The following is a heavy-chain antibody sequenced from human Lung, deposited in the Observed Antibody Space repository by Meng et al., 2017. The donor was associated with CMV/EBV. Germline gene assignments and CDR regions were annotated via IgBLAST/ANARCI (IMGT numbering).Heavy chain of an antibody. CDR3: TRDPHCSSASCLKVAP. CDR2: MHHSGTT. V-gene: IGHV4-39*07. CDR1: GDSISSSNYY. J-gene: IGHJ5*02. D-gene: IGHD2-2*01. Sequence: SETLSLXCTVSGDSISSSNYYWAWIRQPPGKGLEWIVSMHHSGTTYYNSSLKSRVIMSLDTSKNQFSLELNSVTAADTAVYYCTRDPHCSSASCLKVAPWGQETLVTVSS.